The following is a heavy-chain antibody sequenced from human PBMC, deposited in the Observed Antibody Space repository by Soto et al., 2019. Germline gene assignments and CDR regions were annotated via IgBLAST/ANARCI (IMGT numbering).Heavy chain of an antibody. V-gene: IGHV3-74*03. Sequence: PGGSLSLSCAASGFTFSNYWMYWVRQAPGKGLVWVSRVNIDGTDTTHADSVKGRFTISRDNAENTLYLQMNSLRAEDTAVYYCARGGLQHALDVWGQGSTVTVSS. CDR2: VNIDGTDT. CDR3: ARGGLQHALDV. J-gene: IGHJ6*02. CDR1: GFTFSNYW. D-gene: IGHD6-13*01.